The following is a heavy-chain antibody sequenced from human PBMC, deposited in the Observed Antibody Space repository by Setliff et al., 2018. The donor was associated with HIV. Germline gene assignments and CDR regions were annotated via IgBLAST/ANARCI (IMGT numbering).Heavy chain of an antibody. CDR3: ARIGSGWSVGWFDP. Sequence: NPSETLSLTCAVYGGSFSGYYWSWIRQAPGKGLEWIGEINHSGRTKYNPSLKSRVTLSVDTSKNQFSLKLTSVTAADTAFYYCARIGSGWSVGWFDPWPGNPGHRLL. CDR1: GGSFSGYY. J-gene: IGHJ5*02. CDR2: INHSGRT. D-gene: IGHD6-13*01. V-gene: IGHV4-34*01.